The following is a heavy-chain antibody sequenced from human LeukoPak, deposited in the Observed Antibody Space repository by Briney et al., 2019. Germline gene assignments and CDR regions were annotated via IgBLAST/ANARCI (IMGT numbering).Heavy chain of an antibody. D-gene: IGHD5-24*01. CDR2: ISSSSSYI. J-gene: IGHJ4*02. CDR1: GFTFSSYS. CDR3: ARGEMATITMVDY. V-gene: IGHV3-21*01. Sequence: GGSLRLSCAASGFTFSSYSMNWVRQAPGKGLEWVSSISSSSSYIYYADSVKGRFTISRDNAKNSLYLQMNSLRAEDTAVYYCARGEMATITMVDYWGQGTLVTFAS.